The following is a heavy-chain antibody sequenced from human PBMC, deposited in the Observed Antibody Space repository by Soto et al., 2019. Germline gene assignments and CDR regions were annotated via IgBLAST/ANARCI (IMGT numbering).Heavy chain of an antibody. CDR2: ISGSGNST. Sequence: GGSLRLSCAASGFTLSSYAMSWVRQAPGKGLEWVSLISGSGNSTYYADSVKGRSTISRDKSKNTLYLQMNSLRAEHTALYYCAKTIMVPHFDNWGQGALLTVSS. CDR1: GFTLSSYA. V-gene: IGHV3-23*01. D-gene: IGHD2-8*01. CDR3: AKTIMVPHFDN. J-gene: IGHJ4*02.